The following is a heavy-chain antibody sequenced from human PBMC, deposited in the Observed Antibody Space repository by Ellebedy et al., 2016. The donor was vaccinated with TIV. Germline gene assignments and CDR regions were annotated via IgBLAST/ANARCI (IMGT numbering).Heavy chain of an antibody. CDR1: GYTFTSYD. J-gene: IGHJ4*02. CDR3: ATAARGPYYFDY. CDR2: MNPNSGNT. V-gene: IGHV1-8*01. Sequence: ASVKVSXXASGYTFTSYDINWVRQATGQGLEWMGWMNPNSGNTGYAQKFQGRVTMTEDTSTDTAYMELSSLRSEDKAVYYCATAARGPYYFDYWGQGTLVTVSS.